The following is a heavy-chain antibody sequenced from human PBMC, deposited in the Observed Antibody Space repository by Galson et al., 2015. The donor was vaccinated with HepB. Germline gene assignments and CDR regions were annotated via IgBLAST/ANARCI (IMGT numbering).Heavy chain of an antibody. Sequence: SVKVSCKASGYTFINYGISWVRQAPGQGLEWMGWISAYDGYTNYQQKFRGRVTMTTDTSTSTDYMDLRSLRSDDTAVYYCARIITAGAPYFDYWGQGTLVTVSS. V-gene: IGHV1-18*01. D-gene: IGHD6-13*01. J-gene: IGHJ4*02. CDR3: ARIITAGAPYFDY. CDR2: ISAYDGYT. CDR1: GYTFINYG.